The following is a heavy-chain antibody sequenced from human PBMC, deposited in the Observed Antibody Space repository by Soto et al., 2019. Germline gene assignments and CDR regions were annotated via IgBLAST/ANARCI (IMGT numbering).Heavy chain of an antibody. V-gene: IGHV4-39*01. CDR1: GGSISSSSYY. CDR2: IYYSGRT. Sequence: SETLSLTCTVSGGSISSSSYYWGWIRQPPGKGLEWIGSIYYSGRTYYNPSLKSRVTMTVDTSKSQFSLKLSSVTAADTAVYYCATLRIMITFGGVIVIPIFDYWGQGTLVTVSS. J-gene: IGHJ4*02. CDR3: ATLRIMITFGGVIVIPIFDY. D-gene: IGHD3-16*02.